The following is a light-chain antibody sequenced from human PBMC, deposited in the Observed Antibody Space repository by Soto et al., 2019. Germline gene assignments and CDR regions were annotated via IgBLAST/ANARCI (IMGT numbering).Light chain of an antibody. CDR2: EVT. V-gene: IGLV2-8*01. CDR3: CSYADNNDYV. J-gene: IGLJ1*01. CDR1: SSDVGAYNY. Sequence: QSALTQPPSASGSLGQSVTISCTGTSSDVGAYNYVSWYQQHPGKAPKLMIYEVTRRPSGVPDRFSGSKSGNTASLNVSGLQAEDEADYHCCSYADNNDYVFGTGTKV.